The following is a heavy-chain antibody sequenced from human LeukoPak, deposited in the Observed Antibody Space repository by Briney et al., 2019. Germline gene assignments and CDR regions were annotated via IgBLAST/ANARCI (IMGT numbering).Heavy chain of an antibody. Sequence: ASVTVSCKASGYILTKYGISWVRQAPGHGLEWMGWVTVYNGKTNYAQKFQGRVTMTTNTSTNTAYMNLRSLRSDDTAVYYCAGSPDLIVVEPEYFQHWGQGTLVTVSS. CDR1: GYILTKYG. V-gene: IGHV1-18*01. CDR3: AGSPDLIVVEPEYFQH. J-gene: IGHJ1*01. CDR2: VTVYNGKT. D-gene: IGHD2-21*01.